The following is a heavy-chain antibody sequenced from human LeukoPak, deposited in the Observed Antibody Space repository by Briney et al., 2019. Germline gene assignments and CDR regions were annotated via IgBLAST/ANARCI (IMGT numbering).Heavy chain of an antibody. D-gene: IGHD3-3*01. J-gene: IGHJ6*02. CDR2: MNPNSGNT. CDR3: ARADYDFRSTTADYYYGMDV. V-gene: IGHV1-8*01. Sequence: ASVKVSCKAYGYTFTSYDINWVRQAPGQGLEWMGWMNPNSGNTGYAQKFQGRVTMTRNTSISTAYMELSSLRSEDTAVYYCARADYDFRSTTADYYYGMDVWGQGTTVTVSS. CDR1: GYTFTSYD.